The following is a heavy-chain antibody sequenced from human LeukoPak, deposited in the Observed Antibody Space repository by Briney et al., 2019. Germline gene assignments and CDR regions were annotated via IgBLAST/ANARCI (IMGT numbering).Heavy chain of an antibody. V-gene: IGHV6-1*01. CDR1: GDSVSRNNIA. Sequence: SQTLSLTCDISGDSVSRNNIAWNWIRQSPSRGLEWLGRTYYRSNWYNEYAESVKSRLTISPDTSKNQFSLHLTSVTPEDTAVYYCARGRDAVVVPAADFDYWGQGILVTVSS. CDR2: TYYRSNWYN. D-gene: IGHD2-2*01. CDR3: ARGRDAVVVPAADFDY. J-gene: IGHJ4*02.